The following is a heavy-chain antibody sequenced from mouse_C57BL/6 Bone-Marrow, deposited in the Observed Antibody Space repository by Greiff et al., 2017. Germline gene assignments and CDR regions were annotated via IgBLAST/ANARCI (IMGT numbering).Heavy chain of an antibody. V-gene: IGHV2-6-1*01. CDR2: IWSDGST. CDR3: ARHRYDYDALLDY. Sequence: QVQLQQSGPGLVAPSQSLSITCTVSGFSLTSYGVHWVRQPPGKGLEWLVVIWSDGSTTYNSALKSRLSISKENSKSQVFLKMNSLQTDDTAMYYGARHRYDYDALLDYWGQGTTLTVSS. CDR1: GFSLTSYG. D-gene: IGHD2-4*01. J-gene: IGHJ2*01.